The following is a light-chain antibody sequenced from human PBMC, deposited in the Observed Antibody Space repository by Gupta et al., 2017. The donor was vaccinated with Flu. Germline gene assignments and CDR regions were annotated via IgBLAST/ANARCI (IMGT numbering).Light chain of an antibody. CDR1: AGDIGDYNY. CDR3: SSYTTSSTLV. V-gene: IGLV2-14*01. J-gene: IGLJ1*01. CDR2: EVS. Sequence: ITISSTGTAGDIGDYNYVSCHQPDPGKAPNLIIYEVSNRPARVAGRFSGSKSGNTASLTISGRQAEDEADYFCSSYTTSSTLVFGSGTTVTVL.